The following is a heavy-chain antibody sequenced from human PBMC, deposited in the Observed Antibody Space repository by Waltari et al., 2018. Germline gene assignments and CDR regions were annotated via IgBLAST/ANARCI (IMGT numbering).Heavy chain of an antibody. CDR2: IYYSGST. Sequence: QVQLQESGPGLVKPSATLSLTCPVSGGSISSSYWSWIRQPPGKGLEWIGYIYYSGSTNYNPSLKSRVTISVDTSKNQFSLKLSSVTAADTAVYYCARDGDYDFWSGGYWYFDLWGRGTLVTVSS. D-gene: IGHD3-3*01. CDR1: GGSISSSY. CDR3: ARDGDYDFWSGGYWYFDL. V-gene: IGHV4-59*01. J-gene: IGHJ2*01.